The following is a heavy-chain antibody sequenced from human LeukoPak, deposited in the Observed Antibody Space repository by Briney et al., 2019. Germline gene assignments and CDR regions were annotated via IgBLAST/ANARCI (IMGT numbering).Heavy chain of an antibody. D-gene: IGHD6-6*01. V-gene: IGHV1-18*01. CDR3: ASLGYSSSYTFSHG. CDR1: GYTFTSYG. CDR2: ISGYNGHT. Sequence: GASVKVSCKASGYTFTSYGISWVRQAPGQGLEWMGWISGYNGHTKYAQKFQGRVTMTTDTSTSTAYMELRSLTSDDTAVYYCASLGYSSSYTFSHGWGQGTLVTVSS. J-gene: IGHJ4*02.